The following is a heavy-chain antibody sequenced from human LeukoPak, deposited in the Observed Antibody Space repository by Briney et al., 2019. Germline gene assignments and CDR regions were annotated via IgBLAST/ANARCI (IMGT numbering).Heavy chain of an antibody. D-gene: IGHD2-21*01. CDR2: ISYDGSNK. J-gene: IGHJ4*02. CDR1: GFTFSSYA. V-gene: IGHV3-30-3*01. Sequence: PGRSLRLSCAASGFTFSSYAMHWVRQAPGKGLEWVAVISYDGSNKYYADSVKGRFTISRDNSKNTLYLQMNSLRAEDTAVYYCAKDLTLYGDFPYFDYWGQGTLVTVSS. CDR3: AKDLTLYGDFPYFDY.